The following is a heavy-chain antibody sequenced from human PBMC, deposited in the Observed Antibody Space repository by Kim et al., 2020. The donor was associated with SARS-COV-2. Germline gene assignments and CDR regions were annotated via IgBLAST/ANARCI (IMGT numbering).Heavy chain of an antibody. D-gene: IGHD1-26*01. CDR2: ST. V-gene: IGHV4-31*02. J-gene: IGHJ4*02. Sequence: STSHSPTSKGRVNISVDRSKNQFTLELSSVTAADTAVYYCARRSGSYANDYWGPGILVTVSS. CDR3: ARRSGSYANDY.